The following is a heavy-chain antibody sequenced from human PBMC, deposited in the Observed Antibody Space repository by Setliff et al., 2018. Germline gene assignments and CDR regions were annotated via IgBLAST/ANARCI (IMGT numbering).Heavy chain of an antibody. Sequence: ASVKVSCKTSAYTFSGYYIHWVRQAPGQGLQWMGWINPNFGDTNYAPKFQGRVTMARDTSIRTAYMEVNRLRSDDTAVYYCAIPFCAGATCPPSWGQGTLVTVSS. CDR3: AIPFCAGATCPPS. V-gene: IGHV1-2*02. CDR1: AYTFSGYY. D-gene: IGHD2-21*01. J-gene: IGHJ4*02. CDR2: INPNFGDT.